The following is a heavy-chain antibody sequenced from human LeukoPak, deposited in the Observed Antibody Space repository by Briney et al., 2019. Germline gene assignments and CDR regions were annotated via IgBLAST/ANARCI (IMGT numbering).Heavy chain of an antibody. CDR2: ISWNSGSI. J-gene: IGHJ3*02. Sequence: GRSLRLSCAASGFTFDDYAMHWVRQAPGKGLEWVSGISWNSGSIGYADSVKGRFTISRDNAKNSLYLQMNSLRAEDTALYHCARAEDGFDAFDIWGQGTMVTVSS. CDR1: GFTFDDYA. V-gene: IGHV3-9*01. D-gene: IGHD5-24*01. CDR3: ARAEDGFDAFDI.